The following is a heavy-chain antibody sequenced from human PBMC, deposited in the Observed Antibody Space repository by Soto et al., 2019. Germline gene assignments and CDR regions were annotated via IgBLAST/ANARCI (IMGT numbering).Heavy chain of an antibody. CDR3: AKWGRGYGEYPEYFQR. V-gene: IGHV3-30*18. D-gene: IGHD4-17*01. CDR2: ITYDGSYI. Sequence: PGGSLRLSCAASGFTFSDYGMHWVRQAPGKGLEWVAVITYDGSYISYIDSVKGRFIISRDYSKNTLYLQMNRLRTEDSAVYYCAKWGRGYGEYPEYFQRWGRRTLVTVSS. J-gene: IGHJ1*01. CDR1: GFTFSDYG.